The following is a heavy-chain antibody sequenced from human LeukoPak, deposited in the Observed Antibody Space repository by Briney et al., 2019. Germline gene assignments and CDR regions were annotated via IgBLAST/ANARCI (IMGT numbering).Heavy chain of an antibody. CDR3: ARLEYFYVSGNYYKLFDY. CDR1: GLTFSSYN. J-gene: IGHJ4*02. V-gene: IGHV3-48*02. D-gene: IGHD3-10*01. CDR2: ISSSGSTI. Sequence: QPGGSLRLSCAASGLTFSSYNMNWVRQAPGKGLEWVSDISSSGSTIYFADSVKGRFTISRDNAKNSLYLQMNSLRDEDTAVYYCARLEYFYVSGNYYKLFDYWGQGTLVTVCS.